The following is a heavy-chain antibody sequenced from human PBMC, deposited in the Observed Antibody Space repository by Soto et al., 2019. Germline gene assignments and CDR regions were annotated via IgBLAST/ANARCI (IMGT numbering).Heavy chain of an antibody. CDR2: IIPIFGTA. CDR1: GGTFSSYA. J-gene: IGHJ4*02. D-gene: IGHD2-21*02. V-gene: IGHV1-69*13. Sequence: ASVKVSCKASGGTFSSYAISWVRQAPGQGLEWMGGIIPIFGTANYAQKFQGRVTITADESTSTAYMELSSLRSEDTAVYYCATIAYCDGDCSADLYYFDYWGQGTLVTVSS. CDR3: ATIAYCDGDCSADLYYFDY.